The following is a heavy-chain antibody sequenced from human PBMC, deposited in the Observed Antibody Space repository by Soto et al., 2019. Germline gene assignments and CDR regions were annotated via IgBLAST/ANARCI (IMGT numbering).Heavy chain of an antibody. CDR3: ARARRYTPVCMDV. J-gene: IGHJ6*02. Sequence: GGSLRLSCAASGFTFSSYEMNWVRQAPGKGLEWVSYISSSGSTIYYADSVKGRFTISRDNAKNSLYLQMNSLRAEDTAVYYCARARRYTPVCMDVWGQGTTVTVSS. CDR1: GFTFSSYE. V-gene: IGHV3-48*03. D-gene: IGHD5-18*01. CDR2: ISSSGSTI.